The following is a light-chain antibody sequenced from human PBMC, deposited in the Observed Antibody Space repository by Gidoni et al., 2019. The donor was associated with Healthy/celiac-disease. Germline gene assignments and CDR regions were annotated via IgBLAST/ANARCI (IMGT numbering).Light chain of an antibody. Sequence: EIVLMQSPGTLSLSPGERATLSCRASQSVSSSYLAWYQQKPGQAPRLLIYGASSRATGIPDRFSGSGSGTDFTLTISRLEPEDFAVYYCQQYGSSPFTFXPXTKVDIK. CDR1: QSVSSSY. CDR3: QQYGSSPFT. J-gene: IGKJ3*01. CDR2: GAS. V-gene: IGKV3-20*01.